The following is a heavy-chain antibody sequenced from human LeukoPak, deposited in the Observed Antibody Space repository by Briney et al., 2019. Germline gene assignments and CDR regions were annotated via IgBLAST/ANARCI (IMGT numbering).Heavy chain of an antibody. Sequence: GGSLRLSCPASGFTVSSNHMSWVRQAPGKGLEWVSVIYSGGSTDYADSVKGRFTISGDNLKNTLYLQMNSLRAEDTAVYYCARGPAGYNWGQGTLVTFSS. CDR3: ARGPAGYN. J-gene: IGHJ4*02. D-gene: IGHD1-1*01. V-gene: IGHV3-53*01. CDR2: IYSGGST. CDR1: GFTVSSNH.